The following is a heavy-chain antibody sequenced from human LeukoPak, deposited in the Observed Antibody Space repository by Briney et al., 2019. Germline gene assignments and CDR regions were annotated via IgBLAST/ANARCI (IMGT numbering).Heavy chain of an antibody. D-gene: IGHD2-8*01. Sequence: PGGSLRLSRAASVYTFSISCTHGVTHPPGRGRGCVLDISGSGGSTYYVDAVKGRFTNSRDNSKNTLYLQMNSLRAEDTSVYYCAEPQYALMVYAGWGYWGQGTLVTVSS. V-gene: IGHV3-23*01. J-gene: IGHJ4*02. CDR2: ISGSGGST. CDR1: VYTFSISC. CDR3: AEPQYALMVYAGWGY.